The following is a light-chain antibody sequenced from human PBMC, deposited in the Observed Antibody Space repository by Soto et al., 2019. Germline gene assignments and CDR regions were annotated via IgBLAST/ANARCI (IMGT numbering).Light chain of an antibody. CDR2: DVS. J-gene: IGLJ1*01. V-gene: IGLV2-14*01. CDR3: SSYTSSSLYV. CDR1: SSDVGGYNY. Sequence: QSALTQPASVSGFPGRSITISCTGTSSDVGGYNYVSWYQQHPGKAPKLMIYDVSNRPSGVSNRFSGSKSGNTASLTISGLQAEDEADYYCSSYTSSSLYVFGTGTKVTVL.